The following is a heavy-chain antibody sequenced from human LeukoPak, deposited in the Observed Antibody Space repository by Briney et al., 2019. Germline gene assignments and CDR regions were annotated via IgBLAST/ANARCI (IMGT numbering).Heavy chain of an antibody. V-gene: IGHV3-13*04. CDR1: GFTFSSYD. D-gene: IGHD3-10*01. CDR2: IGTAGYT. Sequence: PGGSLRLSCAASGFTFSSYDMHWVRQATGKGLEWVSIIGTAGYTYYPGSVKGRFTISRENAKNSLYLQMNSLRAGDMAVYYCARGLKMVRRVIDYWGQGTLVTVSS. J-gene: IGHJ4*02. CDR3: ARGLKMVRRVIDY.